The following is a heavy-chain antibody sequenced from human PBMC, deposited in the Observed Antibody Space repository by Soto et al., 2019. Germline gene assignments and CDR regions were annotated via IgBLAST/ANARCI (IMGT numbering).Heavy chain of an antibody. CDR3: ARVAFSYFGMDV. J-gene: IGHJ6*02. V-gene: IGHV4-4*07. D-gene: IGHD3-3*02. CDR2: VFSSGST. CDR1: GGAISSYY. Sequence: SETLSLTCSVPGGAISSYYWSWVRQPAGKGLEWIGRVFSSGSTNYNASLKSRVTMSIDTSRNEVSLTLRSVTAADTGVYYCARVAFSYFGMDVWGPGTTVTVSS.